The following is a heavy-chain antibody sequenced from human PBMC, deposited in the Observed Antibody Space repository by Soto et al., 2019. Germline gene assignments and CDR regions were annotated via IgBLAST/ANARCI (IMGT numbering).Heavy chain of an antibody. CDR1: GFTFSSYA. J-gene: IGHJ4*02. Sequence: GGSLRLSCAAPGFTFSSYAMSWVRQAPGKGLEWVSAVSGSGGSTYYADSVKGRFTISRDNSKNTLYLQMNSLRAEDTAVYYCAKAGVGYFDWLPYYFDYWGQGTLVTVSS. CDR2: VSGSGGST. CDR3: AKAGVGYFDWLPYYFDY. V-gene: IGHV3-23*01. D-gene: IGHD3-9*01.